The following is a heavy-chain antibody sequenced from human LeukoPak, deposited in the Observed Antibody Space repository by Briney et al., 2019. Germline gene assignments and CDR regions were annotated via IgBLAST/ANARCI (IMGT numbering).Heavy chain of an antibody. CDR2: ISYDGSNK. CDR1: GFTFSSYA. J-gene: IGHJ4*02. D-gene: IGHD4-17*01. V-gene: IGHV3-30-3*01. Sequence: GGSLRLSCAASGFTFSSYAMHWVRQAPGKGLEWVAVISYDGSNKYYADSVEGRFTISRDNSKNTLYLQMNSLRAEDTAVYYCAKGGYYGDYSLDYWGQGTLVTVSS. CDR3: AKGGYYGDYSLDY.